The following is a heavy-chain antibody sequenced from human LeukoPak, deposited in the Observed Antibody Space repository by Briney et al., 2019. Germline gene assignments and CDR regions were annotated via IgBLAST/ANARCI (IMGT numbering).Heavy chain of an antibody. Sequence: GGSLRLSCAASGFTFSSYSMNWVRQAPGKGLEWVSAISGSGGSTYYADSVKGRFTISRDNSKNTLYLQMNSLRVEDTAVYYCAKDRGNDFDWFDPWGQGTLVTVSS. J-gene: IGHJ5*02. CDR1: GFTFSSYS. CDR2: ISGSGGST. D-gene: IGHD3-3*01. V-gene: IGHV3-23*01. CDR3: AKDRGNDFDWFDP.